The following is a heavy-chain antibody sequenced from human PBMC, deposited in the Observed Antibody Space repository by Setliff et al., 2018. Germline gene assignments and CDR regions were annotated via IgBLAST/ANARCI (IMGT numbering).Heavy chain of an antibody. CDR3: AKVPGAIVVVPAAAWFDP. CDR1: GGTFSSYA. V-gene: IGHV1-69*13. CDR2: IIPIFGTA. D-gene: IGHD2-2*01. Sequence: SVKVSCKASGGTFSSYAISWVRQAPGQGLEWMGGIIPIFGTANYAQKFQGRVTITADESTSTAYMELSSLRSEDTAVYYCAKVPGAIVVVPAAAWFDPWGQGTLVTVSS. J-gene: IGHJ5*02.